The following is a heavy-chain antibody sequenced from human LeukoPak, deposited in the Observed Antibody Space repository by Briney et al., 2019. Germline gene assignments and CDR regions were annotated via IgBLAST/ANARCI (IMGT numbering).Heavy chain of an antibody. CDR2: ISGSGGST. J-gene: IGHJ4*02. V-gene: IGHV3-23*01. Sequence: PGGSLRLSCAASGFTFSSYAMSWVRQAPGKGLEWVSAISGSGGSTYYADSVKGRFTISRDNSKNTLYLQMNSLRAEDTAVYYCAKDRIRGSSGYSDYWGQETLVTVSS. CDR1: GFTFSSYA. CDR3: AKDRIRGSSGYSDY. D-gene: IGHD3-22*01.